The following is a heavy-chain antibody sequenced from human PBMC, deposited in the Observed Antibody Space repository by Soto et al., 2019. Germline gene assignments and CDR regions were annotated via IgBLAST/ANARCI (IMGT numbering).Heavy chain of an antibody. CDR2: IIPMFDIA. CDR1: GGSFSIYT. CDR3: TLGSWSGEGFYF. D-gene: IGHD6-13*01. V-gene: IGHV1-69*02. J-gene: IGHJ3*01. Sequence: QVQLVQSGVEVKKPESSVKVSCKAAGGSFSIYTVFWVRQAPGQGLEWMGRIIPMFDIANYAQNFQGRVTFNADKFTDTVYMEMLNLRSDDTAVYYCTLGSWSGEGFYFWGQGTLVTVSS.